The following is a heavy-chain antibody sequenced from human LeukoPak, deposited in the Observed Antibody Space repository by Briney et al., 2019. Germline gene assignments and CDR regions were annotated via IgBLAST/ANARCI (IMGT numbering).Heavy chain of an antibody. CDR2: ISYDGSNK. CDR1: GFTFSSYA. Sequence: PGRSLRLSCAASGFTFSSYAMHWVRQAPGKGLEWVAVISYDGSNKYYADSVKGRFTISRDNSKNKLYLQMNSLRAEDTAVYYCASSSPIDAFDIWGQGTMVTVSS. V-gene: IGHV3-30*04. J-gene: IGHJ3*02. CDR3: ASSSPIDAFDI.